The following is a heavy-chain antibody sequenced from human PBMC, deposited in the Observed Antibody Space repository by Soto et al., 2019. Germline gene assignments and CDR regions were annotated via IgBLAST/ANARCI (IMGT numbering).Heavy chain of an antibody. Sequence: PGGSLRLSCAASGFTFSSYSMNWVRQAPGKGLEWVSYISSSSGTVYYADSVKGRFTISRDNAKNSLYLQMNSLRDDDTAVYYCARETTMVPCDYWGQGALGTVSS. J-gene: IGHJ4*02. CDR3: ARETTMVPCDY. D-gene: IGHD3-10*01. CDR2: ISSSSGTV. CDR1: GFTFSSYS. V-gene: IGHV3-48*02.